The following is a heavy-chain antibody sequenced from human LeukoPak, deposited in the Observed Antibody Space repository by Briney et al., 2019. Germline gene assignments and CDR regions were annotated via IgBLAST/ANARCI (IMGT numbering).Heavy chain of an antibody. D-gene: IGHD6-13*01. CDR2: IIPIFGTA. V-gene: IGHV1-69*01. Sequence: GASVKVSCKASGGTFSSYAISWVRQAPGQGLEWMGGIIPIFGTANYAQKFQGRVTITVDESTSTAYMELSSLRSEDTAVYYCARGEYSSSWFDYWGQGTLVTVSS. CDR1: GGTFSSYA. CDR3: ARGEYSSSWFDY. J-gene: IGHJ4*02.